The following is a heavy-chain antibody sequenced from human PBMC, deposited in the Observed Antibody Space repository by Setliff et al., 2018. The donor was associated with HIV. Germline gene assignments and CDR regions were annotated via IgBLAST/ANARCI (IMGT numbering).Heavy chain of an antibody. CDR3: ASLPPLYDSSGYYFDY. V-gene: IGHV4-59*05. D-gene: IGHD3-22*01. CDR1: GFTFSSYSMN. CDR2: IYYSGST. Sequence: PSETLSLSCAASGFTFSSYSMNWVRQPPGKGLEWIGSIYYSGSTYYNPSLNSRVTISVDASKNQFSLKLSSVTAADTAVYYCASLPPLYDSSGYYFDYWGQGTLVTVSS. J-gene: IGHJ4*02.